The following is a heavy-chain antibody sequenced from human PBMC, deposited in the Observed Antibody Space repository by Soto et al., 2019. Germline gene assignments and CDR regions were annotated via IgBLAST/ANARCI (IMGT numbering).Heavy chain of an antibody. V-gene: IGHV1-69*06. CDR3: ASREGVAGPATYISPGYYFDC. J-gene: IGHJ4*02. CDR1: GGTFIKFV. CDR2: IIPLFGTT. D-gene: IGHD2-15*01. Sequence: QVQLVQSVAEVKKPGSSVKVSCRASGGTFIKFVVSWVRQAPGQGLEWMGGIIPLFGTTNYAQKFQGRVTITADKSTTTAYLELSSLRSDDTAVYYCASREGVAGPATYISPGYYFDCWGQGTLVTVSS.